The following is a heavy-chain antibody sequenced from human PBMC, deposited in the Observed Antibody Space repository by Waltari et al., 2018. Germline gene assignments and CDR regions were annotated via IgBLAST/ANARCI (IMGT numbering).Heavy chain of an antibody. CDR2: IIPMFGIP. D-gene: IGHD7-27*01. Sequence: VPLVQSGGEVKTPGSSVKVSCKASGGPFGGYGVSWVRQAPGQGLEWMGVIIPMFGIPDFSQKFQDRLTITADESTNTVYMELSSLTSEDTAIYYCARHELGISQYYYNMYVWGQGTTVTISS. V-gene: IGHV1-69*12. CDR1: GGPFGGYG. CDR3: ARHELGISQYYYNMYV. J-gene: IGHJ6*03.